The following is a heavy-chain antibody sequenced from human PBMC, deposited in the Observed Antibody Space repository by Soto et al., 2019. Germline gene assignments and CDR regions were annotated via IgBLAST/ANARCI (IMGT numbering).Heavy chain of an antibody. CDR3: ARSPYDILTGYSHYDY. Sequence: PGESLKISCKGSGYSFTSYWISWVRQMPGKGLEWMGRIDPSDSYTNYSPSFQGHVTISADKSISTAYLQWSSLRASDTAMYYCARSPYDILTGYSHYDYWGQGTLVPVSS. V-gene: IGHV5-10-1*01. J-gene: IGHJ4*02. CDR2: IDPSDSYT. CDR1: GYSFTSYW. D-gene: IGHD3-9*01.